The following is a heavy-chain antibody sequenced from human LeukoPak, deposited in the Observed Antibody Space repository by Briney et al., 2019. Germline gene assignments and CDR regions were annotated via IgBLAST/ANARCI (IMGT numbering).Heavy chain of an antibody. CDR2: VSGSDENK. CDR1: GFTFSDYY. Sequence: GGSLRLSCAASGFTFSDYYMTWIRQAPGQGLEWISYVSGSDENKYYAGSVRGRFAISRDNAEKSLFLQMSNVRAEDTAVYYCARAGLGGHYIDYWGQGTLVTVSS. J-gene: IGHJ4*02. D-gene: IGHD2-15*01. V-gene: IGHV3-11*01. CDR3: ARAGLGGHYIDY.